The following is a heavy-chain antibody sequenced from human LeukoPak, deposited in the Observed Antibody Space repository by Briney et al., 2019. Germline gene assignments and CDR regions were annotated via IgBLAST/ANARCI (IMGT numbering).Heavy chain of an antibody. CDR3: ARSRVTDY. CDR1: GFTFSTYT. D-gene: IGHD2-21*02. CDR2: ISSTSNTI. V-gene: IGHV3-48*02. Sequence: PGGSLRLSCAASGFTFSTYTMNWVRQAPGKGLEWVSSISSTSNTIFYADSVKGRFTISRDNAKNSLYLQMNGLRDEDTAVYYCARSRVTDYWGQGTLVTVSS. J-gene: IGHJ4*02.